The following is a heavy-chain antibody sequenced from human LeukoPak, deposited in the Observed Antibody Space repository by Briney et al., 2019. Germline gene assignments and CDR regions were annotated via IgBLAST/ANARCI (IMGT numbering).Heavy chain of an antibody. CDR1: GDSISPYY. J-gene: IGHJ4*02. D-gene: IGHD1-1*01. Sequence: PSETLSLTCTVSGDSISPYYWGWIRQPPGKGLEWIGYIYYSGDTTYNPSLKSRVTMSVDTSKNQFSLKQSSVTAADTAVYYCARDKQPGDYWGQGALVTVSS. CDR2: IYYSGDT. CDR3: ARDKQPGDY. V-gene: IGHV4-59*01.